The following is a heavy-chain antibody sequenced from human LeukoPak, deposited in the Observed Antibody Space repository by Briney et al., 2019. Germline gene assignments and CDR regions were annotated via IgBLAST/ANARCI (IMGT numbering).Heavy chain of an antibody. J-gene: IGHJ4*02. CDR3: ARGPGYCTNGICDSIDY. Sequence: PSETLSLTCTVSGGSISSYYWSWIRQPPGKGLEWIGYIYNSGSAIYNPSFKSRVTTAADTSKNQFSLKLSSVTAADTAVYYCARGPGYCTNGICDSIDYWGQGTLVTVSS. D-gene: IGHD2-8*01. V-gene: IGHV4-59*01. CDR1: GGSISSYY. CDR2: IYNSGSA.